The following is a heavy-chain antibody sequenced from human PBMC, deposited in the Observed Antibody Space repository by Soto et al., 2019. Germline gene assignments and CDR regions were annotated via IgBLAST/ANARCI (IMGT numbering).Heavy chain of an antibody. V-gene: IGHV4-31*03. J-gene: IGHJ4*02. Sequence: QVRLQESGPGLVKPSQTLSLTCTVSGGSISSAAYYWSWIRQHPGKGLVGIGYVSHSGSTYYNPSLKSRVIISVYTSKNQFSLSLTSVTAADTAVYYCAREYTYGSNFFDCWGQGALVTVSS. CDR1: GGSISSAAYY. CDR2: VSHSGST. D-gene: IGHD5-18*01. CDR3: AREYTYGSNFFDC.